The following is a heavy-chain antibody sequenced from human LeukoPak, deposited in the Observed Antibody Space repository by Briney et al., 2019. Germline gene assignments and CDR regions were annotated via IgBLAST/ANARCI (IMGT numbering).Heavy chain of an antibody. Sequence: GESRKISCKGSGCSFTSYWIGWAGQMPGKGLEWMGIIYPGDSDTRYSPSFQGQVTISADKSISTAYLQWSSLKASAPAMYSLRRLDYDSSGSPYFDNSGDRTQVTVSS. D-gene: IGHD3-22*01. V-gene: IGHV5-51*01. CDR3: RRLDYDSSGSPYFDN. CDR2: IYPGDSDT. J-gene: IGHJ4*01. CDR1: GCSFTSYW.